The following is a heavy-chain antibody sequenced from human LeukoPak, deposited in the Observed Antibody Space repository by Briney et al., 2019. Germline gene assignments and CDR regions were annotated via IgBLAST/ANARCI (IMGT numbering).Heavy chain of an antibody. V-gene: IGHV1-69*04. Sequence: GASVKVSCKASGGTFSSYAISWVRQAPGQGLEWMGRIIPILGIANYAQKFQGGVTITADKSTSTAYMELSSLRSEDTAVYYCAREITMVRGIFESLPHGMDVWGQGTTVTVSS. CDR2: IIPILGIA. CDR1: GGTFSSYA. CDR3: AREITMVRGIFESLPHGMDV. J-gene: IGHJ6*02. D-gene: IGHD3-10*01.